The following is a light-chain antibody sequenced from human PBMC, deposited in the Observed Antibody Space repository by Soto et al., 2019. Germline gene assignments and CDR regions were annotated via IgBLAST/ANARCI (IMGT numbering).Light chain of an antibody. CDR2: GAS. V-gene: IGKV1-39*01. J-gene: IGKJ3*01. Sequence: DIQMTQSPSALSSSVGDRVTITCRASQSISTYLEWFQQKPGKAPKIMICGASTLQSGVPSRFSGSGSGTDFTLTISSLQPEDFATYYCQQSYSTPRTFGPGTKVDIK. CDR3: QQSYSTPRT. CDR1: QSISTY.